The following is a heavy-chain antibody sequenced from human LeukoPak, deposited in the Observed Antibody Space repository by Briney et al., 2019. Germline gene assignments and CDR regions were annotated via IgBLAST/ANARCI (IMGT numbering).Heavy chain of an antibody. CDR2: INPNRGGT. D-gene: IGHD3-22*01. J-gene: IGHJ3*02. Sequence: ASVKVSCKASGYTFTGYYMHWVGQAPGQGLEWMGWINPNRGGTNYAQKFQGRVTMTRDTSISTAYMELSRLRSDDTAVYYCASWGNYDSSGYYLDDAFDIWGQGTMVTVSS. V-gene: IGHV1-2*02. CDR1: GYTFTGYY. CDR3: ASWGNYDSSGYYLDDAFDI.